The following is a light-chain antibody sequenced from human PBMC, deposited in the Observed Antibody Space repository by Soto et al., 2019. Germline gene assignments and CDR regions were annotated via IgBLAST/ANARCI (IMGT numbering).Light chain of an antibody. V-gene: IGLV2-8*01. Sequence: QSALTQPPSASGSPGQSVTISCTGTSSDVGRYNYVSWYQQHPGKAPKLMIYEVSKRPSGVPDRFSGSKSGNTASLTVSGLQAEDEADYYCSSYAGTKNVFGTGTKVTVL. CDR2: EVS. J-gene: IGLJ1*01. CDR1: SSDVGRYNY. CDR3: SSYAGTKNV.